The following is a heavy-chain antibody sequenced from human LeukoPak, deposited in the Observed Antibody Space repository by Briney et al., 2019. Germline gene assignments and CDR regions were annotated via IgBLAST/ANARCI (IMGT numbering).Heavy chain of an antibody. J-gene: IGHJ4*02. CDR2: ISSSSSYI. D-gene: IGHD3-10*01. Sequence: GESLRLSCAASGFTFSSYSMNWVRQAPGKGLEWVSSISSSSSYIYYADSVKGRFTISRDNAKNSLYLQMNSLRAEDTAVYYCAREDDDYYGSGSYPDYWGQGTLVTVSS. CDR1: GFTFSSYS. CDR3: AREDDDYYGSGSYPDY. V-gene: IGHV3-21*01.